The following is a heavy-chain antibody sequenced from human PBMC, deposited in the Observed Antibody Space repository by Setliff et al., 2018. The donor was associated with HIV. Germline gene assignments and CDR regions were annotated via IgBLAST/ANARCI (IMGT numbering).Heavy chain of an antibody. Sequence: SETLSLTCAVYGGSFSGYYWSWIRQPPGKGLEWIGEINHSGSTNYNPSLKSRVTISVDTSKNQFSLRLSSVTAADTAVYYCTRAEQQLPYYYYYYGMDVWGQGTTVTVSS. CDR1: GGSFSGYY. CDR3: TRAEQQLPYYYYYYGMDV. CDR2: INHSGST. J-gene: IGHJ6*02. D-gene: IGHD6-13*01. V-gene: IGHV4-34*01.